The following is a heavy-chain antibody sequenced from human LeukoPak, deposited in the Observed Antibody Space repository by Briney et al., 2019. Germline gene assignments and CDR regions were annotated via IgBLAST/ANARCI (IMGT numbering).Heavy chain of an antibody. CDR1: GFTFSDYY. D-gene: IGHD5-18*01. CDR2: ISSSGSTI. Sequence: GSLTLSCAASGFTFSDYYMSWIRQAPGKGLEWVSYISSSGSTIYYADSVKGRFTISRDNAKNSLYLQMNSLRAEDTAVYYCARDKREGYSYGSNWFDPWGQGTLVTVSS. CDR3: ARDKREGYSYGSNWFDP. V-gene: IGHV3-11*04. J-gene: IGHJ5*02.